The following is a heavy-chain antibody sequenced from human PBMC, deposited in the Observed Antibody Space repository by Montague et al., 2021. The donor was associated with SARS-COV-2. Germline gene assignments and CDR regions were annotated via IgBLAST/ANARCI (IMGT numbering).Heavy chain of an antibody. J-gene: IGHJ4*02. V-gene: IGHV4-59*08. CDR3: ARLLPDGTVVATDIPFDS. Sequence: SETLSLTCTVSGGSISSYYWSWIRQPPGKGLEWIGYIYYSGSTNYNPSLKSRVTISVDTSKNQFSLKLGSVIAADTAVYYCARLLPDGTVVATDIPFDSWGQGTLVTVSS. CDR2: IYYSGST. CDR1: GGSISSYY. D-gene: IGHD2-21*02.